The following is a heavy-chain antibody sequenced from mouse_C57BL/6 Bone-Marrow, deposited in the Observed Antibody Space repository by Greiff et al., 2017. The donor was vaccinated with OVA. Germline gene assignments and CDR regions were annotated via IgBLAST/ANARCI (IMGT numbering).Heavy chain of an antibody. CDR3: ARATGDYDGVYAMDY. D-gene: IGHD2-4*01. J-gene: IGHJ4*01. CDR2: INPTNGGT. V-gene: IGHV1-26*01. Sequence: VQLKQSGPELVKPGASVKISCKASGYTFTDYYMNWVKQSHGQSLEWIGDINPTNGGTSYNQKFKGKATLTVDKSSSTAYMELRSLTSEDSAVYYYARATGDYDGVYAMDYWGQGTSVTVSS. CDR1: GYTFTDYY.